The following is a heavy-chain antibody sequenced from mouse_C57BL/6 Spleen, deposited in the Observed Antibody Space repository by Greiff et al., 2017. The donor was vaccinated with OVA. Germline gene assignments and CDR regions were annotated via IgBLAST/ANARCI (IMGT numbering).Heavy chain of an antibody. CDR2: IDPETGGT. CDR3: TRRGSSGYIFFAY. CDR1: GYTFTDYE. D-gene: IGHD3-2*02. J-gene: IGHJ3*01. V-gene: IGHV1-15*01. Sequence: QVQLQQSGAELVRPGASVTLSCKASGYTFTDYEMHWVKQTPVHGLEWIGAIDPETGGTAYNQKFKGKAILTADKSSSTAYMELRSLTSEDSAVYYCTRRGSSGYIFFAYWGQGTLVTVSA.